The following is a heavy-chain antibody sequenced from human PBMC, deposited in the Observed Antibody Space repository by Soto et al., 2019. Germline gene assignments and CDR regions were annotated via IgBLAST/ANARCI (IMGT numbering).Heavy chain of an antibody. CDR1: GFTFSTYA. D-gene: IGHD2-15*01. CDR3: AKDLCSGGSCYWDLSGYYFDY. Sequence: GGSLRLSCAASGFTFSTYAMSWVRLAPGKGLEWVSAISGIGGSTYYADSVKGRFTISRDNSKNTLYLQMNSLRAEDTAVYYCAKDLCSGGSCYWDLSGYYFDYWGQGTLVTVSS. CDR2: ISGIGGST. J-gene: IGHJ4*02. V-gene: IGHV3-23*01.